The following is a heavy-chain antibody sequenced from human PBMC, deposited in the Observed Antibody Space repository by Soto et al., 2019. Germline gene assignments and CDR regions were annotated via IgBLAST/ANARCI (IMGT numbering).Heavy chain of an antibody. V-gene: IGHV4-39*01. D-gene: IGHD1-26*01. J-gene: IGHJ5*02. Sequence: SETLSLSCTVSGGSISSSDYYWGWIRQPPGKGLEWIGNIYYSGSASYNPSLKSRVTISVDTSKNQVSLKLSSVTAADTAVYYCATQEVGGSYVYTFDPWGQGTLVTVSS. CDR3: ATQEVGGSYVYTFDP. CDR1: GGSISSSDYY. CDR2: IYYSGSA.